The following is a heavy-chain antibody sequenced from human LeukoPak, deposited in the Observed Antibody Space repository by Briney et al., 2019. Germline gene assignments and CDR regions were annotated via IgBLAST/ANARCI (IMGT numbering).Heavy chain of an antibody. CDR3: AKDAVEMATTPFDY. CDR2: ISGSGGIT. J-gene: IGHJ4*02. V-gene: IGHV3-23*01. D-gene: IGHD5-24*01. CDR1: GLPFRSSA. Sequence: SRGSLTLSFAISGLPFRSSAMSWVRQPPGKGLEWVSAISGSGGITYYADSVKGRFPISRDNSKNTLYLQMNSLRAEDTAVYYCAKDAVEMATTPFDYWGRGTLVTVSS.